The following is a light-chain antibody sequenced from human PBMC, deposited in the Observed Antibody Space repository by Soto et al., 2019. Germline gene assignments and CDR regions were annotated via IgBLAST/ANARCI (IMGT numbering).Light chain of an antibody. CDR2: AAS. Sequence: IPVTPSPSFLSPYLRARVNITCLASQVISTSLAWYQVKPGKAPKLLIYAASTLESGVPSRFSATVSGTEFSLTITSLQPEDFATYYCQQLFDSPITFAQGTRLEIK. CDR1: QVISTS. V-gene: IGKV1-9*01. J-gene: IGKJ5*01. CDR3: QQLFDSPIT.